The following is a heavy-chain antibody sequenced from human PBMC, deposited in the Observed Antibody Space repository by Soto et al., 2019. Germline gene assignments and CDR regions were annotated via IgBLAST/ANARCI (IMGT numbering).Heavy chain of an antibody. D-gene: IGHD2-15*01. CDR3: WCGPTLDLFYY. J-gene: IGHJ4*01. CDR2: IYDSGST. Sequence: PSETLSLTCTVSGGFFTTYYWRWIRQPPGKGLEWIGYIYDSGSTNYNPSLKSRVTISVDTSKSQFSLKLSSVTAADTAVYYCWCGPTLDLFYYSGQRTPDPGSS. CDR1: GGFFTTYY. V-gene: IGHV4-59*08.